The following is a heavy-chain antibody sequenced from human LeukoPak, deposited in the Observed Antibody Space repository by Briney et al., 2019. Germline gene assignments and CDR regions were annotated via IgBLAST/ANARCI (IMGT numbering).Heavy chain of an antibody. V-gene: IGHV7-4-1*02. Sequence: ASVKVSCKASGYTFTSYGISWVRQAPGQGLEWMGWINTNTGNPTYAQGFTGRFVFSLATSVSTAYLQISSLKAEDTAVYYCARDLVWGYSSSWYAGGFDYWGQGTLVTVSS. CDR2: INTNTGNP. D-gene: IGHD6-13*01. J-gene: IGHJ4*02. CDR1: GYTFTSYG. CDR3: ARDLVWGYSSSWYAGGFDY.